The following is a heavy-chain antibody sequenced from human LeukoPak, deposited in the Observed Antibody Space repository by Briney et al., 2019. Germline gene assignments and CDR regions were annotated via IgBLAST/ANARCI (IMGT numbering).Heavy chain of an antibody. CDR2: IIPIFGTA. CDR3: ARGSSGYYPIDY. V-gene: IGHV1-69*13. CDR1: GGTFSSYA. Sequence: SVKVSCKASGGTFSSYAISWVRQAPGQGLEWMGGIIPIFGTANYAQKFQGRVTITADESTSTAYMELSSLRSEDTAVYYCARGSSGYYPIDYWGQGTLVTVSS. J-gene: IGHJ4*02. D-gene: IGHD3-22*01.